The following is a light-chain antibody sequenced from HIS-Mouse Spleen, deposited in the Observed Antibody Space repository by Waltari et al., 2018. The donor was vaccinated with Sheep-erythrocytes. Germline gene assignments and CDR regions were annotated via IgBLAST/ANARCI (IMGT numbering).Light chain of an antibody. V-gene: IGKV1-13*02. J-gene: IGKJ2*01. CDR3: QQFNSHPMYT. Sequence: AIQLTQSPSSLSASVGDRVTITFRASQGISSALAWYQQKPGKTPKLLIYDASSLESGVPSRFSGSGSGTDFTLTISSLQPEDFATYYCQQFNSHPMYTFGQGTKVEIK. CDR1: QGISSA. CDR2: DAS.